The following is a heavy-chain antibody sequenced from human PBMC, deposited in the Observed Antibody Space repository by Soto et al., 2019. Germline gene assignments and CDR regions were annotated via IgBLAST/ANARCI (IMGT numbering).Heavy chain of an antibody. CDR2: IYYSGST. D-gene: IGHD3-10*01. CDR3: ARDLNTYYYGSGSYYYYYYGMDV. V-gene: IGHV4-31*03. J-gene: IGHJ6*02. Sequence: SETLSLTCTVSGGSISSGGYYWSWIRQHPGKGLEWIGYIYYSGSTYYNPSLKSRVTISVDTSKNQFSLKLSSVTAADTAVYYCARDLNTYYYGSGSYYYYYYGMDVWGQGTTVTVSS. CDR1: GGSISSGGYY.